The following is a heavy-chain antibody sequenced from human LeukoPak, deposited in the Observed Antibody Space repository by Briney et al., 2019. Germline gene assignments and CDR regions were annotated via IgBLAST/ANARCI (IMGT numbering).Heavy chain of an antibody. CDR2: ISGSGGST. CDR1: GFTFSSYA. D-gene: IGHD2-21*02. V-gene: IGHV3-23*01. CDR3: ARVDITAASCGVDCYYEY. J-gene: IGHJ4*02. Sequence: PGGSLRLSCAASGFTFSSYAMSWVRQAPGKGLEWVSAISGSGGSTYYADSVKGRFTISRDNSKNTLYLQMDSLRAEDTAVYFCARVDITAASCGVDCYYEYWGQGTLVTVSS.